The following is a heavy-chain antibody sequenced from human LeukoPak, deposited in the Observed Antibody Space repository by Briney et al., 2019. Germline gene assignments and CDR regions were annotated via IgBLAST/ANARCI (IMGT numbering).Heavy chain of an antibody. CDR2: IIPIFGSA. D-gene: IGHD3-3*01. CDR1: GGTFSSYA. Sequence: ASVKVSCKASGGTFSSYAISWVRQAPGQGLEWMGGIIPIFGSANYAQKFQGRVTITADESTSTAYMELSSLRCEDTAVYYCARASDGFWSGYWGAFNIWGQGTMVTVSS. CDR3: ARASDGFWSGYWGAFNI. V-gene: IGHV1-69*13. J-gene: IGHJ3*02.